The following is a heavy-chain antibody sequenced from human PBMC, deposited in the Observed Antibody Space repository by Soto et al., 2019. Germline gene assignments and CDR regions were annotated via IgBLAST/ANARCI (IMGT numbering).Heavy chain of an antibody. CDR2: IYYSGST. CDR3: AREKQRLVRKIGLRAFDI. V-gene: IGHV4-59*01. Sequence: TLSLTCTVSGGSISSYYWSWIRQPPGKGLEWIGYIYYSGSTNYNPSLKSRVTISVDTSKNQFSLKLSSVTAADTAVYYCAREKQRLVRKIGLRAFDIWGQGTMVTVSS. CDR1: GGSISSYY. D-gene: IGHD6-13*01. J-gene: IGHJ3*02.